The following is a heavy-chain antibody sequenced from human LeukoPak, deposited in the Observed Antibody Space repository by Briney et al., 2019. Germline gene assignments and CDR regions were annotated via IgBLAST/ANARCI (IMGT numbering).Heavy chain of an antibody. CDR2: IYYSGST. J-gene: IGHJ5*02. CDR1: GGSISSGGYY. V-gene: IGHV4-61*08. CDR3: ARGLSDYDFWSGSDNWFDP. Sequence: ASETLSLTCTVSGGSISSGGYYWSWIRQPPGKGLEWIGYIYYSGSTNYNPSLKSRVTISVDTSKNQFSLKLSSVTAADTAVYYCARGLSDYDFWSGSDNWFDPWGQGTLVTVSS. D-gene: IGHD3-3*01.